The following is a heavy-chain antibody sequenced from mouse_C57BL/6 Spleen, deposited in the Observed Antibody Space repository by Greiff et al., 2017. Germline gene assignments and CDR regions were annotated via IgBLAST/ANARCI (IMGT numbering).Heavy chain of an antibody. CDR1: GFTFSSYA. D-gene: IGHD2-3*01. CDR3: ARGGDGYYKDFAY. Sequence: EVKLVESGGGLVKPGGSLKLSCAASGFTFSSYAMSWVRQTPEKRLEWVATISDGGSYTYYPDNVKGRFTISRDNAKNNLYLQMSHLKSEDTAMYYCARGGDGYYKDFAYWGQGTLVTVSA. CDR2: ISDGGSYT. V-gene: IGHV5-4*03. J-gene: IGHJ3*01.